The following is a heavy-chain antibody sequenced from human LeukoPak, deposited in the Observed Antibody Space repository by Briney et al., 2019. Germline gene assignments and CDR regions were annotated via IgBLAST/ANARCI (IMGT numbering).Heavy chain of an antibody. CDR2: ISYDGTNK. V-gene: IGHV3-30*18. Sequence: PGRSLRLSCAASGFTFSNYGMHWVRQAPGKGLEWVTFISYDGTNKYYADSVKGRFTISRDNSKNTLYLQMNSLRAEDTAVYYCAKDPNGDYVGAFDNWGQGTMVTVSS. CDR3: AKDPNGDYVGAFDN. D-gene: IGHD4-17*01. J-gene: IGHJ3*02. CDR1: GFTFSNYG.